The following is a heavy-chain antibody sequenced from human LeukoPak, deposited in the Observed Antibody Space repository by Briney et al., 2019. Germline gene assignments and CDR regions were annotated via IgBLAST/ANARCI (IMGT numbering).Heavy chain of an antibody. CDR3: ARAPRRYGSFDF. J-gene: IGHJ4*02. Sequence: SQTQSLTCTISGGSINSDTYLWNWIRQSAGKGLEWIGRIYSSGSTNYNPSLKSRVTISIQTSKNQFSIQLSSVTAADTAVYYCARAPRRYGSFDFWGQGILVTVSS. V-gene: IGHV4-61*02. CDR1: GGSINSDTYL. D-gene: IGHD5-18*01. CDR2: IYSSGST.